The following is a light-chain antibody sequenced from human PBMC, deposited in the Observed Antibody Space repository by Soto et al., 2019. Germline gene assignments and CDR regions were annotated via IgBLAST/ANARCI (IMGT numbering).Light chain of an antibody. CDR2: GAS. J-gene: IGKJ3*01. CDR3: LYYGSSPVT. CDR1: QSFGSSY. V-gene: IGKV3-20*01. Sequence: EIVLTQSPATLSLSPGERATLSCRASQSFGSSYLAWYQKKPGQAPRLLIYGASSRATGTRDRFSGSGSGTDFTLTISRLEPEDFAVYYCLYYGSSPVTFGPGTKVDVK.